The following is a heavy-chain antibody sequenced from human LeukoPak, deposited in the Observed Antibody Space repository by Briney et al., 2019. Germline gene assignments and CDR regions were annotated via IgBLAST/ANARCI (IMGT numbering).Heavy chain of an antibody. D-gene: IGHD3-10*01. J-gene: IGHJ4*02. Sequence: ASVKVSCKASGYTFTGYYMHWVRQAPGQGLEWMGWINTNTGDPAYARDFRGRFVLSVDTSVNTAYLEISGLKTEDTAVYYCARSSRGIIGLLDFWGQGALVAVSS. CDR2: INTNTGDP. CDR1: GYTFTGYY. V-gene: IGHV7-4-1*01. CDR3: ARSSRGIIGLLDF.